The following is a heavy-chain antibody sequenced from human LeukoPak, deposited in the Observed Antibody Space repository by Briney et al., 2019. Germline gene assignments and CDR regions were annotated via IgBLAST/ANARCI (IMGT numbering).Heavy chain of an antibody. J-gene: IGHJ5*02. D-gene: IGHD1-7*01. CDR1: GGSFSGYY. V-gene: IGHV4-34*01. CDR3: ARFSITGTGGWFDP. Sequence: SETLSLTCAVYGGSFSGYYWSWIRQPPGKGLEWIGEINHSGSTNYNPSLKSRVTISVDTSKNQFSLKLSSVTAADTAVYYCARFSITGTGGWFDPWGQGTLVTVSS. CDR2: INHSGST.